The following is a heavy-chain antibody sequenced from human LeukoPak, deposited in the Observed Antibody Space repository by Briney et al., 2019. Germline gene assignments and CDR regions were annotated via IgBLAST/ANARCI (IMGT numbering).Heavy chain of an antibody. J-gene: IGHJ4*02. CDR2: IYHSGST. CDR3: ARVIGTVVGN. CDR1: GGSISSYY. V-gene: IGHV4-59*12. Sequence: SETLSLTCTVSGGSISSYYWSWIRQPPGKGLEWIGYIYHSGSTTYNPSLKSRVTISVDTSKNQFSLKLSSVTAADTAVYYCARVIGTVVGNWGQGTLVTVSS. D-gene: IGHD1-26*01.